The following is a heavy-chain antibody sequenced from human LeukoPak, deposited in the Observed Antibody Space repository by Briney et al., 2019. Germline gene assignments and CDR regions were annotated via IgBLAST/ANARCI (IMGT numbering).Heavy chain of an antibody. CDR1: GYSFTSYW. J-gene: IGHJ5*02. CDR3: ARRGYCSGGSCRNWFDP. V-gene: IGHV5-51*01. Sequence: LGESLKISCKGSGYSFTSYWIGWVRQMPGKGLEWMGIIYPGDSDTRYSPSFQGQVTISADKSISTAYLQWSSLKASDTAMYYCARRGYCSGGSCRNWFDPWGQGTLVTVSS. D-gene: IGHD2-15*01. CDR2: IYPGDSDT.